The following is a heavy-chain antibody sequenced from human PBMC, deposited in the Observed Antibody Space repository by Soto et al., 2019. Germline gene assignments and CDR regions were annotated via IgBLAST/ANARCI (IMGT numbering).Heavy chain of an antibody. CDR1: GFTFRSHS. V-gene: IGHV3-21*01. CDR3: ARENKDVNKSTSISSGFHGMDV. D-gene: IGHD2-2*01. J-gene: IGHJ6*02. CDR2: ISTSSSFI. Sequence: EEQLVESGGGLVKPGGSLRLSCEGSGFTFRSHSMNWVRQAPGRGLERVASISTSSSFIYYGDSVRGRFIISRDNAKNSLDLQMDSLRVEDTAVYYCARENKDVNKSTSISSGFHGMDVWGQGITVTVSS.